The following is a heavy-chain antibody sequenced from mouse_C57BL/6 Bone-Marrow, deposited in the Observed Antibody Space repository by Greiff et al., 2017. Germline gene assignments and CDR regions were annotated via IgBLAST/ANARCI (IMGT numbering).Heavy chain of an antibody. J-gene: IGHJ2*01. CDR3: ARRETIGYYFDF. CDR1: GFTFSSYG. Sequence: EVQRVESGGDLVKPGGSLKLSCAASGFTFSSYGMSWVRQTPDKRLEWVATISSGGSYTYYPDSVKGGLSISTDNAKKTLYLQKSSLKTEDTDMYYCARRETIGYYFDFWGKGTTLTVSS. D-gene: IGHD2-14*01. V-gene: IGHV5-6*01. CDR2: ISSGGSYT.